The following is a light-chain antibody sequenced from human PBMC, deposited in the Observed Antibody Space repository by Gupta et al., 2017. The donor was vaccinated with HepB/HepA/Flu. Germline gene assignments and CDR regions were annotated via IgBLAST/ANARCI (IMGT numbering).Light chain of an antibody. CDR2: TKT. CDR3: LFHDGGAWV. J-gene: IGLJ3*02. CDR1: TGAVTSGYY. Sequence: QTVVPQEPSLPVSPGGTVTPTCSSSTGAVTSGYYTNWVKQKPGQQPRALIDTKTNKHAGTPDRFSGSSRWGKAALTLAGVQTEDEDEYYCLFHDGGAWVFGGGTKVTVL. V-gene: IGLV7-43*01.